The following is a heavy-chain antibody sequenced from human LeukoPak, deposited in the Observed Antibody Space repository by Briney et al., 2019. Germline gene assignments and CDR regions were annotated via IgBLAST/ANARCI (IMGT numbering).Heavy chain of an antibody. Sequence: PSETLSLTCAVYGGSFSGYYWSWLRQPPGKGLEWIGEINHSGSTNYIPSLKSRVTISVDKSKTQFSLKLSSVTAADTAVYYCARGGYDYVWGSYRHNWFDPWGQGTLVTVSS. CDR3: ARGGYDYVWGSYRHNWFDP. J-gene: IGHJ5*02. V-gene: IGHV4-34*01. CDR1: GGSFSGYY. CDR2: INHSGST. D-gene: IGHD3-16*02.